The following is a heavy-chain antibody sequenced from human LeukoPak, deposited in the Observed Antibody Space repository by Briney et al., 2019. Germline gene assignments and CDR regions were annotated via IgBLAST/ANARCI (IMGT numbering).Heavy chain of an antibody. D-gene: IGHD2-2*01. CDR1: GGSISSSSDY. V-gene: IGHV4-61*05. CDR3: ARVVAYPDAYDI. CDR2: IYYSGST. J-gene: IGHJ3*02. Sequence: PSETLSLTCTVSGGSISSSSDYWGWIRQPPGKGLEWIGYIYYSGSTNYNPSLKSRVTISVDTSKNQFSLKLSSVTAADTAVYYCARVVAYPDAYDIWGQGTMVTVSS.